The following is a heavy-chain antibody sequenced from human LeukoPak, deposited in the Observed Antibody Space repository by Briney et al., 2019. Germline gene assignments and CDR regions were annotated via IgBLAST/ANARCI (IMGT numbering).Heavy chain of an antibody. D-gene: IGHD1-26*01. Sequence: ASVKVSCKASGYTFTSYYMHWVRQAPGQGLEWMGIINPSGGSTSYAQKFQGRVTMTRDMSTSTVYMELSSLRSEDTAVYYCVRAVGTTTTRLGYWGQGTLVTVSS. CDR1: GYTFTSYY. J-gene: IGHJ4*02. V-gene: IGHV1-46*01. CDR3: VRAVGTTTTRLGY. CDR2: INPSGGST.